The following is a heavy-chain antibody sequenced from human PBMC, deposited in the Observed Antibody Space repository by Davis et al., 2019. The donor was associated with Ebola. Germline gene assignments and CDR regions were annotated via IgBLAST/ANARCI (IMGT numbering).Heavy chain of an antibody. V-gene: IGHV3-7*01. D-gene: IGHD2-2*01. J-gene: IGHJ4*02. CDR1: GFTFSSYW. CDR2: IKQDGSEK. CDR3: ARVPRAVVTA. Sequence: GESLKISCAAPGFTFSSYWMSWVRQAPGKGLEWVANIKQDGSEKYYVDSVKGRFTISRDNAKNSLYLQMNSLRAEDTAVYYCARVPRAVVTAWGQGTLVTVSS.